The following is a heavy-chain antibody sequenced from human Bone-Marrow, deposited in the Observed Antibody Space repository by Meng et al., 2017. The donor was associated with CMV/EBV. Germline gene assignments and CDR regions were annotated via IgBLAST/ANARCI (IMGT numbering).Heavy chain of an antibody. J-gene: IGHJ4*02. D-gene: IGHD2-2*01. CDR3: ARTRYCSSTSCQGNFDY. Sequence: QVLRQQWGAGLLNPSETLSLTCAVYGGSFSGYYWSWIRQPPGKGLEWIGEINHSGSTNYNPSLKSRVTISVDTSKNQFSLKLSSVTAADTAVYYCARTRYCSSTSCQGNFDYWGQGTLVTVSS. V-gene: IGHV4-34*01. CDR2: INHSGST. CDR1: GGSFSGYY.